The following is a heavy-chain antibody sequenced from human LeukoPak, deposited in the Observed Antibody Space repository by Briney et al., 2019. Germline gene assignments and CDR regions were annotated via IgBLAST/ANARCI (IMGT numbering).Heavy chain of an antibody. CDR2: LSTSSSYI. V-gene: IGHV3-21*04. D-gene: IGHD6-19*01. Sequence: NSGGSLRLSCAASGFTFSSYSMNWVRQAPGKGLEWVSSLSTSSSYIYYADSLKGRFTISRDNAKNSLYLQMNSLRAEDTAIYYCAKEADGWYPRPFDDWGQGTLVTVSS. J-gene: IGHJ4*02. CDR1: GFTFSSYS. CDR3: AKEADGWYPRPFDD.